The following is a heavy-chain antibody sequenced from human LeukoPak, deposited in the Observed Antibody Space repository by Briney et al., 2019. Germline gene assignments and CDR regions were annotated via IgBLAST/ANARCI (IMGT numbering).Heavy chain of an antibody. CDR1: GGSFSGYY. D-gene: IGHD3-10*01. Sequence: SETLSLTCAVSGGSFSGYYWSWIRQPPGKGLEWIGEINHSGSTNYNPSLNSRDTISVDTSKNQFSLKLSSVTAADTAVYYCARPGYGSDNWFDPWGQGTLVTVSS. CDR2: INHSGST. CDR3: ARPGYGSDNWFDP. J-gene: IGHJ5*02. V-gene: IGHV4-34*01.